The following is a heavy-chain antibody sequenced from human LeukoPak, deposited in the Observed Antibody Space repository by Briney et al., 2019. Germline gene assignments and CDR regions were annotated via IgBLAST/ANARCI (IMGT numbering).Heavy chain of an antibody. CDR3: TRDPFDYGGNYYYYYGMDV. J-gene: IGHJ6*02. CDR2: IRSKAYGGTT. V-gene: IGHV3-49*04. D-gene: IGHD4-23*01. CDR1: GFTFGDYA. Sequence: PGRSLRLSRTASGFTFGDYAMSWVRQAPGKGLEWVGFIRSKAYGGTTEYAASVKGRFTISRDDSKSIAYLQMNSLKTEDTAVYYCTRDPFDYGGNYYYYYGMDVWGQGTTVTVSS.